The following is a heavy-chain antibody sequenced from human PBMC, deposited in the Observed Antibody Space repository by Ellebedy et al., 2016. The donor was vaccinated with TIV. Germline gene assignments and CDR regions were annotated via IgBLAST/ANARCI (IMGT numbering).Heavy chain of an antibody. D-gene: IGHD4-17*01. J-gene: IGHJ5*02. CDR1: GFNFRSYW. CDR2: IRQEGDEI. Sequence: PGGSLRLSCAPSGFNFRSYWMTWVRQAPGKGLEWVAKIRQEGDEIYYVESVKGRFTISRDNAKNSLFLQMNSLRVEDTAVYYCARRASYGDYAVQVNPWFDPWGQGTLVTVSS. CDR3: ARRASYGDYAVQVNPWFDP. V-gene: IGHV3-7*01.